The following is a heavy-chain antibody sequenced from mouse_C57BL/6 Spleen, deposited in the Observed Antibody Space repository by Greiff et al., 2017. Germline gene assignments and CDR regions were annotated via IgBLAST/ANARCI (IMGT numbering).Heavy chain of an antibody. Sequence: VQLQQSGAELVRPGASVTLSCKASGYTFTDYEMHWVKQTPVPGLEWIGAIDPETGGTAYNQKFKGKAILTADKSSSTAYMELRSLTSEDSAVYYCTRYPMDYWGQGTSVTVSS. CDR3: TRYPMDY. J-gene: IGHJ4*01. V-gene: IGHV1-15*01. CDR2: IDPETGGT. CDR1: GYTFTDYE.